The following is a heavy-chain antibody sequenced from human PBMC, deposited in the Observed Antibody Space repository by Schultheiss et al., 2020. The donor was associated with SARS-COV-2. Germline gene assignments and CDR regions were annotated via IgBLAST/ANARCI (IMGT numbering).Heavy chain of an antibody. Sequence: GGSLRLSCAASGFTFSSYGMHWVRQAPGKGLEWVAVIWYDGSNKYYADSVKGRFTISRDNAKNSLYLQMNSLRAEDTAVYYCAVVGEMADYWGQGTLVTVSS. CDR1: GFTFSSYG. V-gene: IGHV3-33*03. J-gene: IGHJ4*02. CDR3: AVVGEMADY. CDR2: IWYDGSNK. D-gene: IGHD5-24*01.